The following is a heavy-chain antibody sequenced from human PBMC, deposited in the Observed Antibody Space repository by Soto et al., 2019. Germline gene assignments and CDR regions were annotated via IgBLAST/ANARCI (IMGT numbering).Heavy chain of an antibody. CDR1: GFPLRTTGVG. D-gene: IGHD3-16*01. CDR2: IYWNDDK. CDR3: AHTWGLPFAY. V-gene: IGHV2-5*01. J-gene: IGHJ4*02. Sequence: QITLKESGPTLVEPTQTLTLTCTYSGFPLRTTGVGVGWIRQPPGKALEWLGIIYWNDDKRYSPSLKNRFTLTSDISKSQVVLTMTNMDPVDTATYYCAHTWGLPFAYWGQGTLVIVSS.